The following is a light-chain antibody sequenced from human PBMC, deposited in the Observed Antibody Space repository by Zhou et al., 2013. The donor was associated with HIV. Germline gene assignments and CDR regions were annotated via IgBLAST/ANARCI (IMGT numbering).Light chain of an antibody. CDR1: QGIGDF. CDR2: ASS. CDR3: QKYDNAPRT. Sequence: DIQMTQSPSSLSASVGDTVTIACRASQGIGDFLAWYQQKPGSVPNVLIYASSTLHSGVSSRFSGSGSGTDFTLTIEDLQPEDVATYYCQKYDNAPRTFGQGPRW. J-gene: IGKJ1*01. V-gene: IGKV1-27*01.